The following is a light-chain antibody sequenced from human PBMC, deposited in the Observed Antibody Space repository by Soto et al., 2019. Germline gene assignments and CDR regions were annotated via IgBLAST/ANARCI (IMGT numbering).Light chain of an antibody. Sequence: DIHMTQSPSTLSASVGDRVTITCRASESINSWLAWYQQKPGKAPKVVIYKASTLKSGVPSRFSGSGSGTEFTLTISSLQPDDFATYYCQHYNSYSEAFGQGTKVDIK. CDR1: ESINSW. V-gene: IGKV1-5*03. CDR3: QHYNSYSEA. CDR2: KAS. J-gene: IGKJ1*01.